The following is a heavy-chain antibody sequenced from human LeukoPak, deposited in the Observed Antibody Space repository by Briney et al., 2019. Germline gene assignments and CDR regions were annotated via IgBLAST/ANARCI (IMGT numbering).Heavy chain of an antibody. CDR2: INPNSGGT. J-gene: IGHJ4*02. Sequence: ASVKVSCKASGYTFTGYYMHWVRQAPGQGLEWMGWINPNSGGTNYAQKFQGRVTMTRDTSISTAYMELSRLGSDDTAVYYCARDHSRRIQLQDYWGQGTLVTVSS. CDR3: ARDHSRRIQLQDY. V-gene: IGHV1-2*02. CDR1: GYTFTGYY. D-gene: IGHD5-18*01.